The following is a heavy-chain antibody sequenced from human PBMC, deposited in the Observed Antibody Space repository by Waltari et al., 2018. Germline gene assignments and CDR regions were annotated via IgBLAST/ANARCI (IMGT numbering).Heavy chain of an antibody. CDR1: GFTFSRYA. D-gene: IGHD2-21*01. V-gene: IGHV3-23*01. Sequence: EVQLFESGRGLVQPGGSLRLSCAASGFTFSRYAMSSARQAPGKGLEWVSAISGSGGSTYYADSVKGRFTISRDNSKNTLYLQMNSLRAEDTAVYYCAKLGVIASYTPWGQGTLVTVSS. J-gene: IGHJ4*02. CDR3: AKLGVIASYTP. CDR2: ISGSGGST.